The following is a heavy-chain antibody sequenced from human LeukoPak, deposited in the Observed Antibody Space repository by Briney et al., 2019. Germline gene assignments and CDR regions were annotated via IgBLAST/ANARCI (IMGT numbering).Heavy chain of an antibody. D-gene: IGHD3-16*01. CDR2: INHSGSN. J-gene: IGHJ5*02. V-gene: IGHV4-34*01. CDR3: ARIRDYDR. Sequence: SQTLSLTCAVYGGSFSGYYWSWVRQPPGKGLEWIGEINHSGSNNYNPSLESRVTISVDKSKNQFSLKLRSVTAADTAVYYCARIRDYDRWGQGTLVTVSS. CDR1: GGSFSGYY.